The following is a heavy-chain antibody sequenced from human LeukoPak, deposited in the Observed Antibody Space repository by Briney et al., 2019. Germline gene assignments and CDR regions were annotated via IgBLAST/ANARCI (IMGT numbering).Heavy chain of an antibody. V-gene: IGHV4-61*02. CDR2: IYSPGT. Sequence: SSQTLSLTCTVSAGSISSGDYYWSWIRQPAGKGLEWIGRIYSPGTNYNYNPSLKSRVTISIDTSKNQFSLKLTSVTDADTAVYYCARGIGTSYDSSRDAFDMWGQGTMVTVSS. D-gene: IGHD3-22*01. CDR1: AGSISSGDYY. J-gene: IGHJ3*02. CDR3: ARGIGTSYDSSRDAFDM.